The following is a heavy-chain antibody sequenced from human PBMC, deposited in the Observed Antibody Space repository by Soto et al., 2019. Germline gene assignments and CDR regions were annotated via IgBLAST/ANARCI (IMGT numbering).Heavy chain of an antibody. CDR3: ARPSYALNWDFHYGMQV. CDR1: GFPFGNYG. D-gene: IGHD2-2*01. CDR2: LSGSGGGT. J-gene: IGHJ6*02. Sequence: GGSLRLSCGTSGFPFGNYGMGWVRQAPGKGLEWVSGLSGSGGGTYYADSVKGRFTISRDNSKNTLYLQMNSLRVEDTALYYCARPSYALNWDFHYGMQVWGQGTSVTVSS. V-gene: IGHV3-23*01.